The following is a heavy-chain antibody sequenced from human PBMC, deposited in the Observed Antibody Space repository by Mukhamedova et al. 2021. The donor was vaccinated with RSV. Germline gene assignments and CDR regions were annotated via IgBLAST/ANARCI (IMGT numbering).Heavy chain of an antibody. J-gene: IGHJ4*02. D-gene: IGHD3-10*01. CDR3: ARAESGFGELCFDY. Sequence: HGGSTYYNPSLKSRVTISVDTSKNQFSLKLSSVTAADTAVYYCARAESGFGELCFDYWVQGTLVTVSS. CDR2: HGGST. V-gene: IGHV4-30-2*04.